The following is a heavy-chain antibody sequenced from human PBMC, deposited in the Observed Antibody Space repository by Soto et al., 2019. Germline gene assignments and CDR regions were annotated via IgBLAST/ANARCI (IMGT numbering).Heavy chain of an antibody. V-gene: IGHV3-13*01. CDR1: GFSFSSYD. Sequence: GGSLRLSCTASGFSFSSYDMHWVRQATGKGLEWVSAIGTAGDTYYPGSAKGRFTISRENAKNSLYLQMNSLRAGDTAVYYCARDRGGYSYGLANVWGQGTTVTVSS. J-gene: IGHJ6*02. D-gene: IGHD5-18*01. CDR2: IGTAGDT. CDR3: ARDRGGYSYGLANV.